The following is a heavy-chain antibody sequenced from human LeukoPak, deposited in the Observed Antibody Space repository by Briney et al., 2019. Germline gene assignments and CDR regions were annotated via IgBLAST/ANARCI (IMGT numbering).Heavy chain of an antibody. J-gene: IGHJ4*02. Sequence: SETLSLTCTVSGGSISSGSYYWGWIRQPPGKGLEWIGSIYYSGSTYYNPSLKSRVTISVDTSKNQFSLKLSSVTAADTAVYYCARGSGYDPEDYWGQGTLVTVSS. CDR2: IYYSGST. CDR3: ARGSGYDPEDY. CDR1: GGSISSGSYY. V-gene: IGHV4-39*07. D-gene: IGHD5-12*01.